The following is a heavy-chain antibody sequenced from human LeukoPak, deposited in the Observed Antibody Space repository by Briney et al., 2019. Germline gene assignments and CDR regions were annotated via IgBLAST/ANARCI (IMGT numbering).Heavy chain of an antibody. V-gene: IGHV3-21*01. Sequence: GESLRLSCAASGFIFSSYTMNWVRQAPGKRLEWVSSIISTSYIYYAESVKGRFTISKDNAKNSLYLQMNSLRAEDTAVYYCARDSVGNWGATDGYFDYWGQGTLVTVSS. CDR3: ARDSVGNWGATDGYFDY. CDR2: IISTSYI. CDR1: GFIFSSYT. D-gene: IGHD7-27*01. J-gene: IGHJ4*02.